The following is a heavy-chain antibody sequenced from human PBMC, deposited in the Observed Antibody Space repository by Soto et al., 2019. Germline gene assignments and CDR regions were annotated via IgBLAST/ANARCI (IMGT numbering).Heavy chain of an antibody. CDR1: GLTFSTYA. D-gene: IGHD3-22*01. Sequence: PGGSLRLSCAASGLTFSTYAMSWVRQAPGKGLEWVSAISGNGAITYYAASVKGRFTISRDNSKNTLYLQMNSLRAEDTAVYYCAEGLTTTSTYHHWGQGTLVTVSS. CDR3: AEGLTTTSTYHH. V-gene: IGHV3-23*01. CDR2: ISGNGAIT. J-gene: IGHJ5*02.